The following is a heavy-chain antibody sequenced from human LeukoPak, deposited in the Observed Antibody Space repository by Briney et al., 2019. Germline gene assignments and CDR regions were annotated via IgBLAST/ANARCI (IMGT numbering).Heavy chain of an antibody. CDR3: ARENPDIVVVPAAGANWFDP. V-gene: IGHV4-4*08. Sequence: SETLSLTCTVSGGSISSYYWSWIRQPPGKGLEWIGYIYYSGSTYYNPSLKSRVTISVDTSKNQFSLKLSSVTAADTAVYYCARENPDIVVVPAAGANWFDPWGQGTLVTVSS. J-gene: IGHJ5*02. D-gene: IGHD2-2*01. CDR1: GGSISSYY. CDR2: IYYSGST.